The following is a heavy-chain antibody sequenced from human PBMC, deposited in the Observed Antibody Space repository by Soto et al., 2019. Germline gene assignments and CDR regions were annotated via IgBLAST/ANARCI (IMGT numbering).Heavy chain of an antibody. CDR1: GYTFTSYE. Sequence: QVQLVQSGAEVRKPGASVKVSCEASGYTFTSYEIYWVRQATGQGLEWMGWMNPNTGNSGYAQKFQGRVTMTSDTSRSTAHMELSSLRSEDTAVYYCARRAETNGWNGFGADKYYFDFWGQGTLVAVSS. CDR2: MNPNTGNS. J-gene: IGHJ4*02. D-gene: IGHD1-1*01. CDR3: ARRAETNGWNGFGADKYYFDF. V-gene: IGHV1-8*01.